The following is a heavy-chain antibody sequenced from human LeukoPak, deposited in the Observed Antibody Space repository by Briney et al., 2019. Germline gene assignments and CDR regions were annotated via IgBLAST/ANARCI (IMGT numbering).Heavy chain of an antibody. J-gene: IGHJ3*02. D-gene: IGHD4-17*01. V-gene: IGHV4-59*01. CDR1: GGSISSYY. CDR3: ARGPRPTGDGAFDI. Sequence: KPSETLSLTCTVSGGSISSYYWSWIRQPPGKGLEWIGYIYYSGSTSYNPSLKSRVTISVDTSKNQFSLKLSSVTAADTAVYYCARGPRPTGDGAFDIWGQGTMVTVSS. CDR2: IYYSGST.